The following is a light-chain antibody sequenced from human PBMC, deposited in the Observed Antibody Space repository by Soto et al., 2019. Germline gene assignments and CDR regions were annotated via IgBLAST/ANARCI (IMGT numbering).Light chain of an antibody. V-gene: IGKV3-20*01. CDR2: GAS. J-gene: IGKJ1*01. CDR3: QQYGNWPRT. CDR1: QSVSSSY. Sequence: EIVLTQSPGTLSLSPGERATLSCRASQSVSSSYLAWYQQKPGQAPRLLIYGASSRATGIPDRFSGSGSGTDFTLTISRLEPEDFAVYYCQQYGNWPRTFGQGDQGGYQ.